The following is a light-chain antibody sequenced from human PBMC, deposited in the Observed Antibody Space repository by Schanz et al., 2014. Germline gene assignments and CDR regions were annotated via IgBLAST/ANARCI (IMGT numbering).Light chain of an antibody. J-gene: IGLJ3*02. CDR3: QSYDSSLSGSV. CDR2: EVN. Sequence: QSALTQPPSVSGSPGQSVTISCTGTSGDVGSYNRVSWYQQPPGTAPKLMIYEVNNRPSGVPDRFSGSKSGSTASLTISGLQAEDEADYYCQSYDSSLSGSVFGGGTKLTVL. CDR1: SGDVGSYNR. V-gene: IGLV2-18*02.